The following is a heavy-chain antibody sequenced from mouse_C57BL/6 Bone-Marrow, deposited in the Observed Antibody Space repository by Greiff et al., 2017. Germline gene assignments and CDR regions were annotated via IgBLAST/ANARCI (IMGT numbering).Heavy chain of an antibody. CDR2: IDPSDGYT. V-gene: IGHV1-50*01. Sequence: QVQLQQSGAELVRPGASVKLSCKASGFNFNSYCMQWVKQRPGQGLEWIGRIDPSDGYTNYTPKFKGKATVTVDTSSSTAYMQLSSLTSEDTAVYYCVSEEALTANLDYWGQGTTLTVSS. J-gene: IGHJ2*01. CDR1: GFNFNSYC. D-gene: IGHD3-1*01. CDR3: VSEEALTANLDY.